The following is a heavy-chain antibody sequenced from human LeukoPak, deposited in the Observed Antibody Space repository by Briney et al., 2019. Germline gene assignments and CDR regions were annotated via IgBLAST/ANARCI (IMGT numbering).Heavy chain of an antibody. D-gene: IGHD5-12*01. V-gene: IGHV1-8*01. J-gene: IGHJ6*03. CDR1: GYTFISYD. CDR2: MNPNSGDT. Sequence: GASVKVSCKASGYTFISYDINWVRQATRQGLEWMGWMNPNSGDTGYAQKFQGRITMTRNTPISTAYMELSSLRSEDTAVYYCARGGGGYSGYGGYYYYYMDVWGKGTTVTVSS. CDR3: ARGGGGYSGYGGYYYYYMDV.